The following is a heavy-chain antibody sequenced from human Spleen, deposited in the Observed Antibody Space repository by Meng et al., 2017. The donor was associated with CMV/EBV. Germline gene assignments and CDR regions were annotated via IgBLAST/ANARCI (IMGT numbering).Heavy chain of an antibody. D-gene: IGHD1-14*01. CDR2: INHSGST. CDR3: ARSGRFDY. V-gene: IGHV4-34*01. CDR1: GGSFSGYY. J-gene: IGHJ4*02. Sequence: QGPVQQWGAGRLKPSETLPLTCAVYGGSFSGYYWSWIRQPPGKGLEWIGEINHSGSTNYNPSLKSRVTISVDTSKNQFSLKLSSVTAADTAVYYCARSGRFDYWGQGTLVTVSS.